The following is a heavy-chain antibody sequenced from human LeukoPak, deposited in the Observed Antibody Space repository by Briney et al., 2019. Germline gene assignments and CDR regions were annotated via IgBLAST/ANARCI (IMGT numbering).Heavy chain of an antibody. J-gene: IGHJ4*02. CDR1: RGSITSNYW. V-gene: IGHV4-4*02. Sequence: SGTLSLTCTVSRGSITSNYWWSWVRQPPGKGLEWIGEIYHSGSTNFTPSLRSRPTISVDTSKTHFSLKLSSVTAADTAVFYCARLHCGSGGSGSFAYWGEGSLVTVSS. CDR2: IYHSGST. CDR3: ARLHCGSGGSGSFAY. D-gene: IGHD6-25*01.